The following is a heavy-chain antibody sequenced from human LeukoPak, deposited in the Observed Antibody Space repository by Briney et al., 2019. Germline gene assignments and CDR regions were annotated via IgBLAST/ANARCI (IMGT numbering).Heavy chain of an antibody. V-gene: IGHV1-2*02. D-gene: IGHD3-10*01. CDR2: INPSGGT. CDR1: GYTFTGYY. Sequence: ASVKVSCKASGYTFTGYYLHWVRQAPGQGLEWMGWINPSGGTNYAQKLQGRVTMTTDTSTSTAYMELRSLRSDDTAVYYCARASGSGSYYNPENYFDYWGQGTLVTVSS. J-gene: IGHJ4*02. CDR3: ARASGSGSYYNPENYFDY.